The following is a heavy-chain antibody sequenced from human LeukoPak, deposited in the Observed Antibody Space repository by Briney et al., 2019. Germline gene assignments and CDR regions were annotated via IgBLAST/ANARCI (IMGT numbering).Heavy chain of an antibody. J-gene: IGHJ3*02. Sequence: GGSLTVSCAASGFTFSSYWMHWVRHAPGKGLVWVSRIISDGSSTSYADSVNGRFTISRDNAKNTLFLQMNSLRAEDTALYYCAREDVDITVATSGAFDIWGQGTMVTVSS. CDR1: GFTFSSYW. V-gene: IGHV3-74*01. CDR3: AREDVDITVATSGAFDI. D-gene: IGHD6-19*01. CDR2: IISDGSST.